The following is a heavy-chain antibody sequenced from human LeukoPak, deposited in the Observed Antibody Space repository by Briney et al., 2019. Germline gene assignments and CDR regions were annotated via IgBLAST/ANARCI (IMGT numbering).Heavy chain of an antibody. CDR2: ISGSGGST. Sequence: PGGSLRLSCAASGFTFSSYAMSWVRQAPGKGLEWVSAISGSGGSTYYADSVKGRFTISRDNSKNTLYLQMNSLRAEDTAVYYCAKGDSYDSSGIGDAFDIWGQGTMVTVSS. CDR3: AKGDSYDSSGIGDAFDI. D-gene: IGHD3-22*01. CDR1: GFTFSSYA. V-gene: IGHV3-23*01. J-gene: IGHJ3*02.